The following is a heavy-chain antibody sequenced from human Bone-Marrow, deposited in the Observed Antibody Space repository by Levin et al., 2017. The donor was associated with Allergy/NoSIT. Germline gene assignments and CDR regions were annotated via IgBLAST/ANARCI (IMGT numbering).Heavy chain of an antibody. D-gene: IGHD4/OR15-4a*01. Sequence: SETLSLTCTVSGGSVSSYYWSWIRQPPGKGLEWIAFFHYSGSTNYNPSLKGRVTMSIDTSKNQFSLKLSSVTAADTAVYYCASILYGANSFDYWGQGILVTVSS. CDR1: GGSVSSYY. CDR3: ASILYGANSFDY. J-gene: IGHJ4*02. V-gene: IGHV4-59*02. CDR2: FHYSGST.